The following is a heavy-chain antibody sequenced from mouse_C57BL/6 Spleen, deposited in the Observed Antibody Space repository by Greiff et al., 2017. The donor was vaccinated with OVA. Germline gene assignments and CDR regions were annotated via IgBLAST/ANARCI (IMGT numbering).Heavy chain of an antibody. J-gene: IGHJ2*01. Sequence: DVKLVESGEGLVKPGGSLKLSCAASGFIFSSYAMSWVRQTPEKRLEWVAYISSGGDYIYYADTVKGRFTISRDNARNTLYLQMSSLKSEDTAMYYCTREGIYYYGSSYFDYWGQGTTLTVSS. CDR1: GFIFSSYA. D-gene: IGHD1-1*01. CDR3: TREGIYYYGSSYFDY. CDR2: ISSGGDYI. V-gene: IGHV5-9-1*02.